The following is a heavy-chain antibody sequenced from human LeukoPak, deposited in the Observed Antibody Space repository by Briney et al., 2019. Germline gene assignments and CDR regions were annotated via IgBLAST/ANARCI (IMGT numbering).Heavy chain of an antibody. V-gene: IGHV4-4*09. D-gene: IGHD3-22*01. CDR1: GASITDYY. CDR2: IYTSGST. CDR3: ARLSHYYDGRGRYMDV. J-gene: IGHJ6*03. Sequence: PSETLSLTCTVSGASITDYYWGWIRQPPGKGLEWIGYIYTSGSTNYNPSLKSRVTISVDTSNNQLSLKLSSVTAADTAVYYCARLSHYYDGRGRYMDVWGIGTTVTVSS.